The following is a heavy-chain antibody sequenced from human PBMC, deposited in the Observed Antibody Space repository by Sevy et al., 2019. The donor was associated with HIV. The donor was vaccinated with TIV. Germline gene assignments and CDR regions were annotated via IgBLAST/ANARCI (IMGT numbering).Heavy chain of an antibody. V-gene: IGHV4-38-2*01. CDR3: ARQSGGDRLDYYGMDV. Sequence: SETLSLTCGVSNFSISSGYYWGWIRQTPGKGLEWIGNTYHGGSTYYNPSLKSRVAISVDTSTNKLSLRLSPVTAADTAEYYCARQSGGDRLDYYGMDVWGQGTTVTVSS. J-gene: IGHJ6*02. CDR1: NFSISSGYY. D-gene: IGHD2-21*02. CDR2: TYHGGST.